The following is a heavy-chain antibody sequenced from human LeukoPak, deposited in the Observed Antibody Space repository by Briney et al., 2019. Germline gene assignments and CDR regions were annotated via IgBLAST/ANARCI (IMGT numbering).Heavy chain of an antibody. V-gene: IGHV1-24*01. J-gene: IGHJ4*02. Sequence: GPVKVSCKASGYTLNELSIHWVRPATGQGLEWRGGFDPEDGETIYAQKFRGRLTMTEDTSTDTAYMELSSLRSDDTAVYYCTTDLDYWGQGSLVTVSS. CDR2: FDPEDGET. CDR1: GYTLNELS. CDR3: TTDLDY.